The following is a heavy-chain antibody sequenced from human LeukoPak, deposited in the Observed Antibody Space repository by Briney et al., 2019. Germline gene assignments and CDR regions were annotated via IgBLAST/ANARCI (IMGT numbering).Heavy chain of an antibody. CDR3: ARGRWGNAFDI. V-gene: IGHV3-30-3*01. CDR2: ISYDGSNK. Sequence: GGSLRLSCAVSGFTFSNYWMSWVRQAPGKGLEWVAVISYDGSNKYYADSVKGRFTISRDNSKNTLYLQMNSLRAEDTAVYYCARGRWGNAFDIWGQGTMVTVSS. J-gene: IGHJ3*02. CDR1: GFTFSNYW. D-gene: IGHD2-8*02.